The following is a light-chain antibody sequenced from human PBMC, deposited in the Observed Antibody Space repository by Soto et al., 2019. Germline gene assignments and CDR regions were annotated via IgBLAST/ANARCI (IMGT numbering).Light chain of an antibody. CDR2: DAS. J-gene: IGKJ1*01. CDR1: QSVSTY. V-gene: IGKV3-11*01. CDR3: QQRSNWPPT. Sequence: EIMLTQSPDTLSLSPGNRATLSCRASQSVSTYLAWYQQKPGQPPRLLIYDASNRATGIPARFSGSGSGTDFTLTISSLEPEDFAVYYCQQRSNWPPTFGQGTKWEIK.